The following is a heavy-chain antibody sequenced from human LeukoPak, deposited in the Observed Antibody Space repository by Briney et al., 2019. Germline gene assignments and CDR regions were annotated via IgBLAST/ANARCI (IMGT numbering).Heavy chain of an antibody. V-gene: IGHV4-59*01. CDR2: IYYSGST. CDR3: AREGGMGFDY. J-gene: IGHJ4*02. D-gene: IGHD6-13*01. Sequence: SETLSLTCTVSGGSISSYYWSWIRQPPGKGLEWIGYIYYSGSTNYNPSLKSRVTISVDASKNQFSLKLSSVTAADTAVYYCAREGGMGFDYWGQGTLVTVSS. CDR1: GGSISSYY.